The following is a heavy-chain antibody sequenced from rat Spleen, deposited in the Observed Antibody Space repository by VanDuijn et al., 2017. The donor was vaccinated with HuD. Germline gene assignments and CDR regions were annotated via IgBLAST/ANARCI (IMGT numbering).Heavy chain of an antibody. CDR1: GFTFDNYY. CDR3: ARPTEGIAWFAY. V-gene: IGHV5-25*01. CDR2: ISSDGGRN. Sequence: EVQLVESGGGSVQPGRSMKLSCAASGFTFDNYYMAWVRQAPTKGLEWVATISSDGGRNFYRDSVKGRFTISRDNAKSSLYLQMDSLRSEDTATYYCARPTEGIAWFAYWGQGTLVTVSS. J-gene: IGHJ3*01. D-gene: IGHD1-11*01.